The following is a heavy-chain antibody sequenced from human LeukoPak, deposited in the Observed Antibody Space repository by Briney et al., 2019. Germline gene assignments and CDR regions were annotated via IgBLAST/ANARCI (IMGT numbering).Heavy chain of an antibody. V-gene: IGHV3-30*03. Sequence: GGSLRLSCAASGFTFSSYGMHWVRQAPGKGLEWVAVISYDGSNKYYADSVKGRFTISRDNSKNTLYLQMNSLRAEDTAVYYCAREDYYGSGNYVAWGDAFDVWGQGTTVTVS. CDR3: AREDYYGSGNYVAWGDAFDV. D-gene: IGHD3-10*01. CDR1: GFTFSSYG. CDR2: ISYDGSNK. J-gene: IGHJ3*01.